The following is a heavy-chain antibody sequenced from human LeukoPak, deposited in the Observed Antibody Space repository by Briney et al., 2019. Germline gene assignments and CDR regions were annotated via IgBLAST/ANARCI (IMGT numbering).Heavy chain of an antibody. CDR2: SGSGGST. V-gene: IGHV3-23*01. J-gene: IGHJ4*02. CDR1: GFTFSTYA. D-gene: IGHD7-27*01. Sequence: GGSLRLSCEASGFTFSTYAMSWVRQAPGKGLEWVSASGSGGSTYYADSVKGRFTISRDNAKNSLYLQMNSLRAEDTAVYYCVRDKLTGASRLDYWGQGTLLTVSS. CDR3: VRDKLTGASRLDY.